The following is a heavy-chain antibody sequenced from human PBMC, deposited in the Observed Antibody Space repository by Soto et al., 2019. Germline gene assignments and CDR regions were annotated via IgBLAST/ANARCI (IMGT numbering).Heavy chain of an antibody. CDR3: ARVVKAGEYADYGRYYFDY. Sequence: ASVKVSCKASGYTFTTYGITWVRQAPGQGLEWMGWISAYSGNTNYAQKLQGRLTVTTDTSTNTAYMDLRSLRTDDTAVYYCARVVKAGEYADYGRYYFDYWGHGTLVTVSS. CDR1: GYTFTTYG. J-gene: IGHJ4*01. CDR2: ISAYSGNT. V-gene: IGHV1-18*04. D-gene: IGHD4-17*01.